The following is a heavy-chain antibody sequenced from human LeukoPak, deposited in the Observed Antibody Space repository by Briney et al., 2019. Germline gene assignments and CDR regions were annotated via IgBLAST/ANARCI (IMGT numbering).Heavy chain of an antibody. CDR1: GGTFSCNS. Sequence: WSSVKVSCKASGGTFSCNSITWVRQAPGQGREWMGRFIPILNTTNYAQHFQGRVTVTADKSTSTAYMELITLGSEDTAVYYCARETRDSNWNSVAYLDHWGQGTLVTVSS. CDR2: FIPILNTT. V-gene: IGHV1-69*08. J-gene: IGHJ4*02. D-gene: IGHD1-7*01. CDR3: ARETRDSNWNSVAYLDH.